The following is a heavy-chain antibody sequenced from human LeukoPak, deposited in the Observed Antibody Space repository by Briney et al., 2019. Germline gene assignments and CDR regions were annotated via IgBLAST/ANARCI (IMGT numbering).Heavy chain of an antibody. CDR3: AREGYCSGTSCYNFNY. Sequence: PSETLSLTCAVYGGSFRGYYWSWIRQPPGKGLEWIGEINHSGSSNYNPSLKSRVTISLDTSKNQFSLNLSSVTAADTAVYYCAREGYCSGTSCYNFNYWGQGTLVTVSS. V-gene: IGHV4-34*01. CDR2: INHSGSS. CDR1: GGSFRGYY. J-gene: IGHJ4*02. D-gene: IGHD2-2*02.